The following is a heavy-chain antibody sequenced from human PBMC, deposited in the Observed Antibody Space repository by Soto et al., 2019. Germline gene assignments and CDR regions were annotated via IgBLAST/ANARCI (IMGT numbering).Heavy chain of an antibody. Sequence: GASVKVSCKVSGYTLTELSMHWVRQAPGKGLEWMGGFDPEDGETIYAQKFQGGVTTTEDTSTDTAYMELSSLRSEDTAVYYCATAPGIYAALFDYWGQGTLVTVSS. CDR3: ATAPGIYAALFDY. V-gene: IGHV1-24*01. CDR2: FDPEDGET. J-gene: IGHJ4*02. D-gene: IGHD4-17*01. CDR1: GYTLTELS.